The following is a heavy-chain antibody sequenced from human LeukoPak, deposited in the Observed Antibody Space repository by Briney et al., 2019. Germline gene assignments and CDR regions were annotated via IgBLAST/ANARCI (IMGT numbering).Heavy chain of an antibody. V-gene: IGHV3-21*01. CDR2: ISSSSSYI. CDR3: ASLPDRVDSSGEFDY. CDR1: GFTFSSYS. Sequence: GGSLRLSCAASGFTFSSYSMNRVRQAPGKGLEWVSSISSSSSYIYYADSVKGRFTISRDNAKNSLYLQMNSLRAEDTAVYYCASLPDRVDSSGEFDYWGQGTLVTVSS. D-gene: IGHD3-22*01. J-gene: IGHJ4*02.